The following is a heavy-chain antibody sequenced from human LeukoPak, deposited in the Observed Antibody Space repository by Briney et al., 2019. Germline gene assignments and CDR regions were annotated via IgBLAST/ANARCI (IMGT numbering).Heavy chain of an antibody. D-gene: IGHD3-3*01. J-gene: IGHJ4*02. Sequence: GALRLSCAASGFTFSSYWMSWVRQAPGKGLEWVANIKQDGSEKYYVDSVKGRFTISRDNAKNSLYLQMNSLRAEDTAVYYCARDGDFWSGYYDYWGQGTLVTVSS. CDR3: ARDGDFWSGYYDY. V-gene: IGHV3-7*01. CDR1: GFTFSSYW. CDR2: IKQDGSEK.